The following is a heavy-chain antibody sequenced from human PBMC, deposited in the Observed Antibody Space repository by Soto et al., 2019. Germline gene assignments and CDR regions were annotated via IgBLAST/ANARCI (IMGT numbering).Heavy chain of an antibody. D-gene: IGHD7-27*01. CDR1: GFTFSSYG. V-gene: IGHV3-30*18. CDR3: AKDLLGPGRAYGMDV. CDR2: ISYDGSNK. Sequence: GGSLRLSCAASGFTFSSYGMHWVRQAPGKGLEWVAVISYDGSNKYCADSVKGRFTIFRDNSKNTLYLQMNSLRAEDTAVYYCAKDLLGPGRAYGMDVWGQGTTVTVSS. J-gene: IGHJ6*02.